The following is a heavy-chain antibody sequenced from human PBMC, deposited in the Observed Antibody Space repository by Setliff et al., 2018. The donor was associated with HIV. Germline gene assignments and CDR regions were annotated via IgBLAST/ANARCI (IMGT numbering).Heavy chain of an antibody. CDR3: ARDCGGDCFSGVAGPNYYYGMDV. CDR1: GYSISSGYY. V-gene: IGHV4-38-2*02. D-gene: IGHD2-21*02. Sequence: PSETLSLTCTVSGYSISSGYYWGWIRQPPGKGLEWIGSIYHSGSAYYNPSLKSRVTISVDTSKNQFSLKLSSVTAADTAVYYCARDCGGDCFSGVAGPNYYYGMDVWGQGTTVTVSS. J-gene: IGHJ6*02. CDR2: IYHSGSA.